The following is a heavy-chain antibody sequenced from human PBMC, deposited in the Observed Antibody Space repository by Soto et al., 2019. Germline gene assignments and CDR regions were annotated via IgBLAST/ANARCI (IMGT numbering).Heavy chain of an antibody. CDR1: GYSFTDYK. Sequence: GASVKVSCKTSGYSFTDYKLHWVRQAPGQGLEWMGWVDPNGGGSNSAQKFQGSVTMTWDTSITTAYLDLTRLTTNDTATYFFATWMDYGDFEGFXFWGQGTLVTVSS. D-gene: IGHD4-17*01. V-gene: IGHV1-2*04. CDR3: ATWMDYGDFEGFXF. CDR2: VDPNGGGS. J-gene: IGHJ4*02.